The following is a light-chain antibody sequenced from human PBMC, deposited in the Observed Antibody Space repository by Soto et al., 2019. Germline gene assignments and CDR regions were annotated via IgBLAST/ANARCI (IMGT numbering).Light chain of an antibody. CDR2: DVS. CDR3: QQYDTXPRT. V-gene: IGKV1-5*01. CDR1: QTISPW. Sequence: DIQMTQSPSTLSASVGDSVTLACRASQTISPWLAWYQQKPGKAPKLLVYDVSSLESGVPSRFSGSGSGTEFTLAIXXXXXXXFATYYCQQYDTXPRTFGQ. J-gene: IGKJ1*01.